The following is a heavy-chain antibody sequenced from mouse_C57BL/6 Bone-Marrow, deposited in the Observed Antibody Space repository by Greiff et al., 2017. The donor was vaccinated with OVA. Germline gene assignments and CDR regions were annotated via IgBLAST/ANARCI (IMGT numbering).Heavy chain of an antibody. CDR3: ARVYGSSWYYFDY. V-gene: IGHV1-81*01. Sequence: VKLQESGAELARPGASVKLSCKASGYTFTSYGISWVKQRTGQGLEWIGEIYPRSGNTYYNEKFKGKATLTADKSSSTAYMELRSLTSEDSAVYFCARVYGSSWYYFDYGGQGTTLTVSS. J-gene: IGHJ2*01. CDR2: IYPRSGNT. CDR1: GYTFTSYG. D-gene: IGHD1-1*01.